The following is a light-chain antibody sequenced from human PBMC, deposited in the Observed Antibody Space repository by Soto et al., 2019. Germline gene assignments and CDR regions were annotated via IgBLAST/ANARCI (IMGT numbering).Light chain of an antibody. Sequence: SALTQPASVSGSPGQSITISCTGTSSDVGTYNYVSWYQHHPGKAPKLMIYDVSNRPSGVSNRFSGSKSGNTASLTISGLQAEDEADYYCTSHTSSSTPLFGGGTKVTVL. CDR3: TSHTSSSTPL. V-gene: IGLV2-14*03. J-gene: IGLJ2*01. CDR1: SSDVGTYNY. CDR2: DVS.